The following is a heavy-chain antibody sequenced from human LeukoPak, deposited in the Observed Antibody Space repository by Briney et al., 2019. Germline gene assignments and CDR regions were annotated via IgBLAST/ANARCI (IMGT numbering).Heavy chain of an antibody. CDR2: IWYDGSNK. V-gene: IGHV3-33*01. D-gene: IGHD4-23*01. Sequence: GRSLRLSCAASGFTFSSYGMHWVRQAPGKGLEWVAVIWYDGSNKYYADSVKGRFTISRDNSKNTLYLQMNSLRAEDTAVYYCARVSTVALNDYWGQGTLVTVSS. CDR1: GFTFSSYG. J-gene: IGHJ4*02. CDR3: ARVSTVALNDY.